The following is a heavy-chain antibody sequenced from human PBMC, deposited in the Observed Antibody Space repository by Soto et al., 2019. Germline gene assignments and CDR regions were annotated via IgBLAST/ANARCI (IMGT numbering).Heavy chain of an antibody. CDR2: IKQDGSEK. V-gene: IGHV3-7*01. Sequence: HPGGSLRLSCAASGFTFSSYCMSWVRQAPGKGLEWVANIKQDGSEKYYVDSVKGRFTISRDNAENSLYLQMNSLRAEDTAVYYCTRGGCISESYYCFDYWGQGILVTVSS. CDR3: TRGGCISESYYCFDY. CDR1: GFTFSSYC. D-gene: IGHD1-26*01. J-gene: IGHJ4*02.